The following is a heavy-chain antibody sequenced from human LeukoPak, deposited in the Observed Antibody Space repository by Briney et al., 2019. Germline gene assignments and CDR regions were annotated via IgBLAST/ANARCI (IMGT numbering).Heavy chain of an antibody. CDR1: GFTFDDYA. J-gene: IGHJ4*02. D-gene: IGHD1-26*01. CDR3: AKDKEGRGATVFDY. V-gene: IGHV3-9*01. Sequence: PGRSLRLSCAASGFTFDDYAMHWVRQAPGKGLEWVSGISWNSGSIGYADSVKGRFTISRDNAKNSLYLQMNSLRAEDTALYYCAKDKEGRGATVFDYWGQGTLVTISS. CDR2: ISWNSGSI.